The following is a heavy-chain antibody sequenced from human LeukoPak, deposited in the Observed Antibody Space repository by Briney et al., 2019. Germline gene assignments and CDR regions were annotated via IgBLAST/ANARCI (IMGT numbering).Heavy chain of an antibody. CDR1: GFTFSSYW. CDR2: IKQDGSEK. J-gene: IGHJ6*02. Sequence: PGGSLRLSCAASGFTFSSYWMRWVRQAPGKGLEWVANIKQDGSEKYYVDSVKGRFTIPRDNAKNSLYLQMNSLRAEDTAVYYCARFSRSSSLNYYYGMDVWGQGTTVTVSS. D-gene: IGHD6-6*01. CDR3: ARFSRSSSLNYYYGMDV. V-gene: IGHV3-7*03.